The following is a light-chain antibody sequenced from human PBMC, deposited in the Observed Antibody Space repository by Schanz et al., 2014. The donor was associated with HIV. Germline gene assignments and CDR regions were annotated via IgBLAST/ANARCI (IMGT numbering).Light chain of an antibody. J-gene: IGKJ1*01. CDR2: GAS. CDR3: QQYGSSPL. V-gene: IGKV3-20*01. Sequence: IVLTQSPGTLSLSPGERATLSCRASQSVDSGYLAWYQQKPGQAPRLLIYGASSRATGIPDRFSGSGSGTDFTLTISRLEPEDFAVYYCQQYGSSPLFGQGTKVEIK. CDR1: QSVDSGY.